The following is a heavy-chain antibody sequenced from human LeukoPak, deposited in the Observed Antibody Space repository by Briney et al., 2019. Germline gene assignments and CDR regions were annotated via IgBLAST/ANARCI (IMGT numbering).Heavy chain of an antibody. CDR3: TSMVRGAHPGWFDP. CDR2: INQDESEK. CDR1: GFTFSSYW. V-gene: IGHV3-7*01. Sequence: GGSLRLSCAASGFTFSSYWMSWVRQAPGKGLDWVANINQDESEKYYVDSVKGRFTISRDNAKNSLYLQMNGVRAEDTAVYYCTSMVRGAHPGWFDPWGQGTLVTVSS. D-gene: IGHD3-10*01. J-gene: IGHJ5*02.